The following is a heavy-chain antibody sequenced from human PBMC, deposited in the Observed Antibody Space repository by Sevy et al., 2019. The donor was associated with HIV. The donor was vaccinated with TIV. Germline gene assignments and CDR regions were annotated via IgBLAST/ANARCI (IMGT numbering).Heavy chain of an antibody. CDR2: ISYDGSNK. J-gene: IGHJ6*02. CDR1: GFTFSSYA. V-gene: IGHV3-30-3*01. Sequence: GGSLRLSCAASGFTFSSYAMHWVRQAPGKGLEWVAVISYDGSNKYYADSVKGRFTISRENSKNTLYRQMNSLRAEDTAVYYCAREGGDIVVVVAATDYYYYGMDVWGQGTTVTVSS. D-gene: IGHD2-15*01. CDR3: AREGGDIVVVVAATDYYYYGMDV.